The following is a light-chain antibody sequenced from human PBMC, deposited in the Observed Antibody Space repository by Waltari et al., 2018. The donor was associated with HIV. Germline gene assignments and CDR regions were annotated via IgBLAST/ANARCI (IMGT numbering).Light chain of an antibody. CDR3: QSYDSSLSGSV. CDR1: SSNIGAGYD. CDR2: GTV. J-gene: IGLJ3*02. V-gene: IGLV1-40*01. Sequence: QSVLTQPPSVSGAPGQRVTISCIGSSSNIGAGYDVHWYQQFPGSAPQLLNKGTVKRPAEVHDRFSGSKSDTSACLAIAGLQAEDEADYYCQSYDSSLSGSVFGGGTKLTVL.